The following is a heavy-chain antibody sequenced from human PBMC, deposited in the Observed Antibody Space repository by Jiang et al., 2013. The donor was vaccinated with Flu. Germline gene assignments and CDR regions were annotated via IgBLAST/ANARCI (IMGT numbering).Heavy chain of an antibody. D-gene: IGHD2-2*01. CDR3: AKLEIGFCSSTSCHPWATFDY. CDR1: GFTFSTYA. V-gene: IGHV3-23*01. CDR2: ISGSGGGT. J-gene: IGHJ4*02. Sequence: VQLLESGGGLVQPGGSLRLSCAASGFTFSTYAMSWVRQAPGKGLEWVSSISGSGGGTYYADSVKGRFTISRDNSKNTLYLQMNSLRAEDTALYYCAKLEIGFCSSTSCHPWATFDYWAREPWSPSPQ.